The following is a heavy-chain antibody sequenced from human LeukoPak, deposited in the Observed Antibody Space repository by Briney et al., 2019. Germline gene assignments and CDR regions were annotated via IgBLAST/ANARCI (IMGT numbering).Heavy chain of an antibody. CDR2: ISSSSSYI. Sequence: NPGGSLRLSCAASGFTFSSYSMNWVRQAPGKGLEWVSSISSSSSYIYYADSVKGRFTISRDNAKNSLYLQMNSLRAEDTAVYYCARDQGEMATIWDYYYYMDVWGKGTTVTISS. CDR1: GFTFSSYS. J-gene: IGHJ6*03. CDR3: ARDQGEMATIWDYYYYMDV. D-gene: IGHD5-24*01. V-gene: IGHV3-21*01.